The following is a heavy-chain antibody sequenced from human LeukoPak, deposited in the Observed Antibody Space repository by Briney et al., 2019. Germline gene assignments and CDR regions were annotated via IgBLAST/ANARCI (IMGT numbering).Heavy chain of an antibody. V-gene: IGHV4-30-4*07. D-gene: IGHD3-10*01. J-gene: IGHJ4*02. CDR3: ARITMVRGVLDY. Sequence: SETLSLTCAVSGGSISSGGYSWSWIRQPPGKGLEWIGYIYYSGSTYYNPSLKSRVTISVDTSKNQFSLKLSSVTAADTAVYYCARITMVRGVLDYWGRGTLVTVSS. CDR1: GGSISSGGYS. CDR2: IYYSGST.